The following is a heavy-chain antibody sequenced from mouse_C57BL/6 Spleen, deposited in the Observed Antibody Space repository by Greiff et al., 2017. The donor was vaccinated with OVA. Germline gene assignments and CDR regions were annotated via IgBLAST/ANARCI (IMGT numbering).Heavy chain of an antibody. CDR2: IYPGDGDT. Sequence: VQLQQPGAELVKPGASVKISCKASGYAFSSYWMNWVKQRPGHGLEWIGQIYPGDGDTNYNRKFKGKATLTVDKSSSTAYMRLSSLTSEDSAVYVCADSNGDWFAYWGQGTLVTVSA. D-gene: IGHD2-13*01. V-gene: IGHV1-80*01. J-gene: IGHJ3*01. CDR3: ADSNGDWFAY. CDR1: GYAFSSYW.